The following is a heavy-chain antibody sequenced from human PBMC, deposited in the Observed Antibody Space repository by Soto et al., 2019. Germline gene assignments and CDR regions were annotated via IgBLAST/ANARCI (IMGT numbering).Heavy chain of an antibody. V-gene: IGHV3-23*01. CDR2: ISGSGGST. CDR3: AEGRGELLPQDRVYDFDC. J-gene: IGHJ4*02. CDR1: GFTFSSYA. D-gene: IGHD1-26*01. Sequence: EVQLLESGGGLVQSGVSLRLSCAASGFTFSSYAMTWVRQAPGKGLEWVSAISGSGGSTYYADSVMGRFTISRDNSKNTLYLQMNSLRAEDTGVYYCAEGRGELLPQDRVYDFDCWGQGTLVTVFS.